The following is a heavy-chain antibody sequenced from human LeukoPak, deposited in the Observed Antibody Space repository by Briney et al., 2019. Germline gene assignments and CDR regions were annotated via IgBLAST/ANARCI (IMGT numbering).Heavy chain of an antibody. V-gene: IGHV4-59*08. CDR1: GGSISSYY. D-gene: IGHD3-10*01. Sequence: RTSETLSLTCTVSGGSISSYYWSWIRQPPGKGLEWIGYIYYSGSTNYNPSLKSRVTISVDTSKNQFSLKLSSVTAADTAVYYCARQKGGSGLGYWGQGTLVTVSS. CDR2: IYYSGST. CDR3: ARQKGGSGLGY. J-gene: IGHJ4*02.